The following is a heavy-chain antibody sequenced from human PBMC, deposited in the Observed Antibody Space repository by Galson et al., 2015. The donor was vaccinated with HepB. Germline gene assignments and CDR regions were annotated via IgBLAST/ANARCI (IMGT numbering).Heavy chain of an antibody. Sequence: SVKVSCKASGYTFTAYYMHWVRQAPGQGLEWMGWINPNSGGTNYAQKFQGRVTMTRDTSISTAYMELSRLRSDDTAVYYCAREELAVGVYYMDVWGKGTTVIVSS. CDR1: GYTFTAYY. CDR3: AREELAVGVYYMDV. CDR2: INPNSGGT. D-gene: IGHD6-19*01. J-gene: IGHJ6*03. V-gene: IGHV1-2*02.